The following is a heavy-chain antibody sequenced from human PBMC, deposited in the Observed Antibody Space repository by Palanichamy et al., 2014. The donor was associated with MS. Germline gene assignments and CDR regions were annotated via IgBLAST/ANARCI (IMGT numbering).Heavy chain of an antibody. CDR2: VSPADSGT. J-gene: IGHJ3*02. V-gene: IGHV5-51*01. D-gene: IGHD5-24*01. CDR1: GDTFTHFF. Sequence: EVQLVQSGAEVKKPGESLKISCKGSGDTFTHFFIGWVRQMPGKGLEWMGAVSPADSGTRYSPSFQGQVTFSADKSFTTAYLQWSSLKASDTAMYYCARQQSPEAYDIWGQGTMVTVSS. CDR3: ARQQSPEAYDI.